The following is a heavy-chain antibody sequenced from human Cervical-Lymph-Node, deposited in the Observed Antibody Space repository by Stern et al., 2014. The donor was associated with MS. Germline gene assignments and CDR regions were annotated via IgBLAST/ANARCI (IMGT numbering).Heavy chain of an antibody. J-gene: IGHJ4*02. CDR2: ISSFSKTI. CDR1: GFSFSDYS. CDR3: ARGITIFGEGL. D-gene: IGHD3-3*01. Sequence: EVQLGESGGDLVQPGGSLRLSCAASGFSFSDYSMNWVRQAPGKGLEWISFISSFSKTIYYADSVKGRFIISRDNAKNSLYLQMNSLRAEDTAVYYCARGITIFGEGLWGQGTPVTVSS. V-gene: IGHV3-48*01.